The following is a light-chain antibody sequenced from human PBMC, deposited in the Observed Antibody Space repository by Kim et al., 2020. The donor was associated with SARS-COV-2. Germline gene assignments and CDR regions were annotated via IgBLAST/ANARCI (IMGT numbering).Light chain of an antibody. CDR3: QAWDSSTAV. CDR1: KLGDKY. CDR2: QDN. V-gene: IGLV3-1*01. Sequence: SYELTQPPSVSVSPGQTASITCSGDKLGDKYACWYQQQPGQSPVLVIYQDNKRPSGIPERFSGSNSGNTATLTISGTQAMDEADYYCQAWDSSTAVFGGG. J-gene: IGLJ2*01.